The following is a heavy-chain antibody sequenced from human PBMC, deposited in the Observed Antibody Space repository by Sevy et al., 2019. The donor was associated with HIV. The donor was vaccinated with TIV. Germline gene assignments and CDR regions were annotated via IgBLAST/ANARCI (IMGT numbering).Heavy chain of an antibody. V-gene: IGHV3-72*01. CDR3: ATHAGIAAAGRVFDY. D-gene: IGHD6-13*01. CDR2: TGNNADGYTT. Sequence: GGSLRLSCVASGFTFSDHYMEWVRQAPGKGLEWVGRTGNNADGYTTEYAASVKGRFTISRDDSKNSLYVQMNSLKTADTAVYYCATHAGIAAAGRVFDYWGQGTLVTVSS. CDR1: GFTFSDHY. J-gene: IGHJ4*02.